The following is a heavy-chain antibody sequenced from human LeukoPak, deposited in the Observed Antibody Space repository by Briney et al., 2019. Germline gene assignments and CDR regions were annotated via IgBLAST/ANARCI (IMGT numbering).Heavy chain of an antibody. CDR3: ARDQVVVAATDYYYYGMDV. CDR1: GFTFSSYW. V-gene: IGHV3-7*03. J-gene: IGHJ6*04. D-gene: IGHD2-15*01. Sequence: GGSLRLSCAASGFTFSSYWMSWVRQAPGKGLEWVANIKQDGSEKYYVDSVKGRFTISRDNAKNSLYLQMNSLRAKDTAVYYCARDQVVVAATDYYYYGMDVWGKGTTVTVSS. CDR2: IKQDGSEK.